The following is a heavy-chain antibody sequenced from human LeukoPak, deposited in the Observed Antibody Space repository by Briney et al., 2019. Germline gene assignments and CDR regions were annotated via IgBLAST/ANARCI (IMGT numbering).Heavy chain of an antibody. D-gene: IGHD3-9*01. CDR3: ARGDYDTLSGYYMTDFDY. J-gene: IGHJ4*02. CDR2: ISSSSSYI. V-gene: IGHV3-21*01. Sequence: PGGSLRLSRAASGFTFSSYSMNWVRQAPRQGLEWVSSISSSSSYIYYADSVKGRFTISRDNVKNSLYLQMNSLRAEGTAVYYCARGDYDTLSGYYMTDFDYWGQGTLVTVSS. CDR1: GFTFSSYS.